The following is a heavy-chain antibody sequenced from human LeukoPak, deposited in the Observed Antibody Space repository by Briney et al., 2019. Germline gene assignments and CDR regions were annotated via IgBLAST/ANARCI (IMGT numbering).Heavy chain of an antibody. CDR3: ARVGGHFDY. J-gene: IGHJ4*02. CDR1: GGSISGSSYY. CDR2: IYYSGST. D-gene: IGHD2-15*01. V-gene: IGHV4-39*01. Sequence: SETLSLTCTVSGGSISGSSYYWGWIRQPPGKGLEWIGSIYYSGSTYYDPSLKSRVTISVDTSKNQFSLKLTSVTAADTAVYYCARVGGHFDYWGQGTLVTVSS.